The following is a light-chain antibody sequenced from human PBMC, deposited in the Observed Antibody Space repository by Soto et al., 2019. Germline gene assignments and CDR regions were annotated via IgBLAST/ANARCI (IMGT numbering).Light chain of an antibody. V-gene: IGKV1-5*03. CDR3: QPYNSYSRT. CDR2: KAS. J-gene: IGKJ1*01. Sequence: IQMTQSPSTLSASVGDTVTVTCRASQSVSGWLAWYQQKPGEAPKLLIFKASTLETGVPSRFSGSGSETEFTLTISSLQPDDSATYYCQPYNSYSRTFGQGTKVEIK. CDR1: QSVSGW.